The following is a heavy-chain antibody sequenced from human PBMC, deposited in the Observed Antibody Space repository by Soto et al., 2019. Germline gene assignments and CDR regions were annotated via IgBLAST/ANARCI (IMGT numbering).Heavy chain of an antibody. J-gene: IGHJ4*02. CDR1: GINFNDYW. CDR2: IKEDGSSK. D-gene: IGHD5-18*01. CDR3: AKVAAGYRRIFDY. V-gene: IGHV3-7*03. Sequence: GGSLRLSCAASGINFNDYWMSWVRQAPGKGLEWVANIKEDGSSKYYVDSGKGRFTISRYNAKNSLYLQMNSLRAEDTAVYYCAKVAAGYRRIFDYWGQGTLVTVSS.